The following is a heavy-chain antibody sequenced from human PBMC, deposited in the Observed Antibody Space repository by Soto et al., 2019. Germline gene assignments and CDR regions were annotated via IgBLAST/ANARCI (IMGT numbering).Heavy chain of an antibody. CDR2: ISAHNGNT. CDR1: GYTFNKHA. D-gene: IGHD1-26*01. J-gene: IGHJ4*02. Sequence: QVQLVQSGAEVKKPGASVMLSCKASGYTFNKHAIMWVRQARGQGIEWMGWISAHNGNTNSAPKFQGRLTMTTDISTSTAYMELRSLRSDDTADYYCAEVLSGTYLDDADYWGQGTLVTVSS. CDR3: AEVLSGTYLDDADY. V-gene: IGHV1-18*01.